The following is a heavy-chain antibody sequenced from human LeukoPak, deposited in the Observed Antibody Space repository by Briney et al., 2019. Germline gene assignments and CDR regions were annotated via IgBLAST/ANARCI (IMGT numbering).Heavy chain of an antibody. V-gene: IGHV1-2*02. J-gene: IGHJ6*03. CDR3: ARDGDYYDSSGYTNPYYYYMDV. CDR2: INPNSGGT. CDR1: GYTFTGYY. D-gene: IGHD3-22*01. Sequence: ASVKVSCKASGYTFTGYYMHWVRQAPGQGLEWMGWINPNSGGTNYAQKFQGRVTMTTDTSTSTAYMELRSLRSDDTAVYYCARDGDYYDSSGYTNPYYYYMDVWGKGTTVTISS.